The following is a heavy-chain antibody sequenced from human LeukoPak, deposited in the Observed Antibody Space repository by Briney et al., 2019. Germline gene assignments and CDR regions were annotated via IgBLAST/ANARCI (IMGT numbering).Heavy chain of an antibody. Sequence: PGGSLRLSCAASGFSFSSYRMTWVSQAPGKGLEWVSSLSSSNTYIDYADSVKGRFTISRDDAKNSLYLQMSSLRAEDTAVYYCARVAPFRQYCSGGSCFNLDYWGQGTLVTVSS. CDR3: ARVAPFRQYCSGGSCFNLDY. D-gene: IGHD2-15*01. CDR1: GFSFSSYR. J-gene: IGHJ4*01. V-gene: IGHV3-21*01. CDR2: LSSSNTYI.